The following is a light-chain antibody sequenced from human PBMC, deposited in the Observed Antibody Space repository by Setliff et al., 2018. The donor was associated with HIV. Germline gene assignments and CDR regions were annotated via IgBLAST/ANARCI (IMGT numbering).Light chain of an antibody. CDR3: SSYAITNTLP. V-gene: IGLV2-14*01. CDR1: SSDIGAYDY. J-gene: IGLJ1*01. Sequence: QSVLTQPASVSGSPGQWITISCTGTSSDIGAYDYVSWYQQHPGKAPKLIIYEVRNRPSGVSNRFSGSKSGNTASLTISGLQAEDEADYYCSSYAITNTLPFGTGTKVTVL. CDR2: EVR.